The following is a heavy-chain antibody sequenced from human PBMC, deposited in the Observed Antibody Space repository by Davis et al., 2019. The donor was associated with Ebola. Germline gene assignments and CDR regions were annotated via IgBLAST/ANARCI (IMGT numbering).Heavy chain of an antibody. D-gene: IGHD5-24*01. CDR3: VRGSDAYKTGY. V-gene: IGHV3-9*01. CDR1: GFTFDDYA. Sequence: SLKISCAASGFTFDDYAMHWVRQAPGKGLEWVSGISWNSGSIGYADSVKGRFTISRDNAKNSLYLQMNSLRAEDTALYYCVRGSDAYKTGYWGQGTLVTVSS. CDR2: ISWNSGSI. J-gene: IGHJ4*02.